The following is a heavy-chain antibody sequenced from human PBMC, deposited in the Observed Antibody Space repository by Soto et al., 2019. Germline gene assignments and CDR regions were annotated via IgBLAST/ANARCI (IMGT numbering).Heavy chain of an antibody. CDR1: GASVSSNTAS. J-gene: IGHJ5*02. Sequence: PSQTLSLTCALSGASVSSNTASWNWIRQSPPRGLEWLGRTYFRSKWYNDYAVSVKSRIISNTDTSNNQCSLQLNSVTPEDTAVYVCAKGDNLGPKTGYAFDPWGQGIMVTVSS. CDR3: AKGDNLGPKTGYAFDP. D-gene: IGHD5-12*01. CDR2: TYFRSKWYN. V-gene: IGHV6-1*01.